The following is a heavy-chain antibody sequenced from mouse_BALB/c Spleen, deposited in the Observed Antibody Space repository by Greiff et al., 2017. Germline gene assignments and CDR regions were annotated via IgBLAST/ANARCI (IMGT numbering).Heavy chain of an antibody. CDR3: ARSHDRAMDY. CDR2: ISSGSSTI. J-gene: IGHJ4*01. V-gene: IGHV5-17*02. Sequence: VQLQQSGGGLVQPGGSRKLSCAASGFTFSSFGMHWVRQAPEKGLEWVAYISSGSSTIYYADTVKGRFTISRDNPKNTLFLQMTSLRSEDTAMYYCARSHDRAMDYWGQGTSVTVSS. CDR1: GFTFSSFG.